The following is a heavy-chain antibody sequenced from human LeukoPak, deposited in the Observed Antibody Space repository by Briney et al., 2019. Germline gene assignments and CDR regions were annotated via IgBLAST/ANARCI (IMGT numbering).Heavy chain of an antibody. J-gene: IGHJ4*02. CDR3: ARRQQLPPHYF. CDR1: GFTVSSNY. D-gene: IGHD6-13*01. Sequence: GGSLRLSCAASGFTVSSNYMSWVRQAPGKGLEWVSVIYSGGSTYYADSVKGRFTISRDNSKNTLYLQMNSLRAEDTAVYYCARRQQLPPHYFWGQGTLVTVSS. V-gene: IGHV3-66*01. CDR2: IYSGGST.